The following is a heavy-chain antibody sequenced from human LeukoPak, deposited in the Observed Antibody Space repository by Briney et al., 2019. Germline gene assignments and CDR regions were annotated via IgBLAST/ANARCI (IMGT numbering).Heavy chain of an antibody. D-gene: IGHD2-15*01. CDR3: ARGRISN. J-gene: IGHJ4*02. CDR1: GYTLTGYY. V-gene: IGHV1-2*07. Sequence: ASVKVSCKASGYTLTGYYIHWVRQSPGQGPEWMAWINPKTGDTNYAHKFQGRLTLTRDTSISTAYLQLTDLTSDDTGVFYCARGRISNWGQGTPLLVSS. CDR2: INPKTGDT.